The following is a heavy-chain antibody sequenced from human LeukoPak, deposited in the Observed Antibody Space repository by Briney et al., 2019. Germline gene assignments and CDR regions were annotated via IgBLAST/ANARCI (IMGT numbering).Heavy chain of an antibody. CDR1: GGSISSYY. CDR3: ARFRNGYYFDY. Sequence: SETLSLTCTVSGGSISSYYWSWIRQPPGKGLEWIGYIYYSGSTNYNPSLKSRVTISVDTSKNQFSLKLSSVTAADTAVYYCARFRNGYYFDYWGQGTLVTVSS. D-gene: IGHD1-14*01. CDR2: IYYSGST. V-gene: IGHV4-59*01. J-gene: IGHJ4*02.